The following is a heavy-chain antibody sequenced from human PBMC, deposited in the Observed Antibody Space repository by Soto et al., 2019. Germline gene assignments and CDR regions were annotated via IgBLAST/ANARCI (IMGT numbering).Heavy chain of an antibody. D-gene: IGHD3-22*01. V-gene: IGHV4-31*03. CDR1: GGSISSGGYY. Sequence: SETLSLTCTVSGGSISSGGYYWSWIRQHPGQGLEWIGYIYYSGSTYYNPSLKRRATISVDTTKNRFSLKLSSVTAADTAVYYCARVSYYYYDSSGYYRRGRYFDYWGQGTLVTVSS. CDR2: IYYSGST. J-gene: IGHJ4*02. CDR3: ARVSYYYYDSSGYYRRGRYFDY.